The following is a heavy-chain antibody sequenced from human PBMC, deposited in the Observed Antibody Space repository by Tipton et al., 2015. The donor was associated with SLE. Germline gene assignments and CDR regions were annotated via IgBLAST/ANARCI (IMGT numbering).Heavy chain of an antibody. CDR1: GGSISSGSYY. J-gene: IGHJ6*02. CDR3: ARDVPAYYYNGMDV. D-gene: IGHD2-21*01. V-gene: IGHV4-61*02. CDR2: IYSSGST. Sequence: TLSLTCTVSGGSISSGSYYWSWIRQPAGKGLEWIGRIYSSGSTNYNPSLKSRVTISADRPKNQFSLRLTSVSAADTAVYFCARDVPAYYYNGMDVWGQGTTVTVSS.